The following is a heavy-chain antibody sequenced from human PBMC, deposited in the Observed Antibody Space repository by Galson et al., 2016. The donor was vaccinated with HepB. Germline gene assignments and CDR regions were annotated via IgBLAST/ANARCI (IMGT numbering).Heavy chain of an antibody. D-gene: IGHD3-22*01. CDR1: GFTFGDYG. CDR2: INWTGGRV. J-gene: IGHJ5*02. CDR3: ARGRYYEVRGGINWFDP. Sequence: SLRLSCAASGFTFGDYGMSWVRQPPGKGLEWVSGINWTGGRVGYAAYVKGRFTISRDNAKNSLYLQMNSMRAEDTALYYCARGRYYEVRGGINWFDPWGQGTLVTASS. V-gene: IGHV3-20*04.